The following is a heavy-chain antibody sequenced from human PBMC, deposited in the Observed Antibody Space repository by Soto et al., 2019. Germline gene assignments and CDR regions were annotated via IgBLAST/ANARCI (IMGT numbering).Heavy chain of an antibody. CDR2: IYYTGST. Sequence: PSETLSLTCSVSGGSISSGGYYWSWIRQPPGKGLEWLGYIYYTGSTYYNPSLKSRITISVDTSKNQFSLKLTSMTAADTAVYYCARDRLSGTTSYYFNSWGQGTLVTSPQ. CDR1: GGSISSGGYY. J-gene: IGHJ4*02. D-gene: IGHD1-20*01. CDR3: ARDRLSGTTSYYFNS. V-gene: IGHV4-30-4*01.